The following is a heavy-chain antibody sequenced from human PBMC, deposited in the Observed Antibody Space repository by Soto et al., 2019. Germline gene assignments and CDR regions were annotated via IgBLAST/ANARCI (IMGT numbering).Heavy chain of an antibody. V-gene: IGHV1-69*13. J-gene: IGHJ6*02. CDR2: IIPIFGTA. Sequence: ASVKVSCKASGGTFSSYAISWVRQAPGQGLEWMGGIIPIFGTANYAQKFQGRVTITADESTSTAYMELSSLRSEDTAVYYCARGYCSSTSCYRALRYYYYGMDVWGQGTTVTVSS. D-gene: IGHD2-2*02. CDR3: ARGYCSSTSCYRALRYYYYGMDV. CDR1: GGTFSSYA.